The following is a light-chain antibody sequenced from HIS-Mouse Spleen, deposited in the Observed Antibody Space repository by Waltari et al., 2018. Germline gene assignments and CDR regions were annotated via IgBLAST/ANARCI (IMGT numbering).Light chain of an antibody. V-gene: IGLV2-23*01. CDR1: SSDVGSYNL. Sequence: QSALTQPASVSGSPGQSITISFTGTSSDVGSYNLVSWYQQHPGKAPKLMIYEGSKRHSGVSNRFSGSKSGNTASLTISGLQAEDEADYYCCSYAGSSTWVFGGGTKLTVL. CDR3: CSYAGSSTWV. CDR2: EGS. J-gene: IGLJ3*02.